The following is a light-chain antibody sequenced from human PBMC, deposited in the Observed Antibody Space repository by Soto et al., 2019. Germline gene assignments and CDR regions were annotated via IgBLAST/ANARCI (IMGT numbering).Light chain of an antibody. CDR3: QPYNNWPLT. CDR2: AAS. Sequence: AIQMTQSPSSLSASVGDRVTMTCRASQGIRNDVAWYQQKPGKAPKLLIYAASSLQSGVPSRFSGSASATDFTLTINSLQSEDFAVYYCQPYNNWPLTFGGGTKVDIK. V-gene: IGKV1-6*01. CDR1: QGIRND. J-gene: IGKJ4*01.